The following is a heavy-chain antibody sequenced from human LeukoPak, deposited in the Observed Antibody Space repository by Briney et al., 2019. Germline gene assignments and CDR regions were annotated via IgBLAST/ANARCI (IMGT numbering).Heavy chain of an antibody. J-gene: IGHJ4*02. CDR3: ARSGVGYFYDSSGYYPLDY. CDR2: ISAYTGNT. V-gene: IGHV1-18*01. CDR1: GYTFTNYG. D-gene: IGHD3-22*01. Sequence: ASMKVSCKASGYTFTNYGVSWVRQDPGQGLEWMGWISAYTGNTNYAQKLQGRVTMTTDTSTSTAYMELRSLRSDDTAVYYCARSGVGYFYDSSGYYPLDYWGQGTLVTVSS.